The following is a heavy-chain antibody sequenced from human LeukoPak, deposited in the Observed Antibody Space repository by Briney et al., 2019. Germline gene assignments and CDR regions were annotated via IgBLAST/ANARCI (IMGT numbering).Heavy chain of an antibody. Sequence: PSETLSLTCTVSGGSISSSSYYWGWIRQPPGKGLEWIGSIYYSGSTYYNPSLKSRVTISVDTSKNQFSLKLSSVTAADTAVYYCASGGSSWHLDFDYWGQGTLVTVSS. J-gene: IGHJ4*02. D-gene: IGHD6-13*01. CDR3: ASGGSSWHLDFDY. CDR1: GGSISSSSYY. V-gene: IGHV4-39*07. CDR2: IYYSGST.